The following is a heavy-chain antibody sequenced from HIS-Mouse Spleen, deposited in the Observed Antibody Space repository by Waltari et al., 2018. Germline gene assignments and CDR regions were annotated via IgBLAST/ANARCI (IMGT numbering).Heavy chain of an antibody. D-gene: IGHD6-13*01. CDR3: AREIPYSSSWYDWYFDL. CDR1: GGPISSSSCY. V-gene: IGHV4-39*07. J-gene: IGHJ2*01. CDR2: IYYSGST. Sequence: QLQLQESGPGLVKPSETLSLTCTVSGGPISSSSCYWGRVRQPPGKGLEGIGCIYYSGSTYYNPSLRSRVTISVDTSKNQFSLKLSSVTAADTAVYYCAREIPYSSSWYDWYFDLWGRGTLVTVSS.